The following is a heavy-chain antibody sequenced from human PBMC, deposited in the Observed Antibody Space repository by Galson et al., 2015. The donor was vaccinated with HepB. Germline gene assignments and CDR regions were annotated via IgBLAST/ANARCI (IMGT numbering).Heavy chain of an antibody. CDR3: ARGPLRYFDWLSNWFDP. V-gene: IGHV1-18*04. CDR2: ISAYNGNT. J-gene: IGHJ5*02. D-gene: IGHD3-9*01. Sequence: SVKVSCKASGYTFTSYGISWVRQAPGQGLEWMGWISAYNGNTNYAQKLQGRVTMTTDTSTSTAYMELRSLRSDDTAVYYCARGPLRYFDWLSNWFDPWGQGTLVTVSS. CDR1: GYTFTSYG.